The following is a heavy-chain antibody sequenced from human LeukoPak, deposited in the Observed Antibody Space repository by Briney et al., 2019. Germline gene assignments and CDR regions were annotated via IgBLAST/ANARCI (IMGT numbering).Heavy chain of an antibody. D-gene: IGHD1-26*01. CDR1: GYTFTSYG. CDR3: ARVWEGGSYYYYYYMDV. Sequence: ASVKVSCKASGYTFTSYGISWVRQAPGQGHEWMGWISAYNGNTNYAQKLQGRVTMTTDTSTSTAYMELRSLRSDDTAVYYCARVWEGGSYYYYYYMDVWGKGTTVTVSS. V-gene: IGHV1-18*01. CDR2: ISAYNGNT. J-gene: IGHJ6*03.